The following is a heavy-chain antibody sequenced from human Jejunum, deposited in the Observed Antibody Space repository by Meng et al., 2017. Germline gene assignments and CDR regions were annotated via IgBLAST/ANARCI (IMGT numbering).Heavy chain of an antibody. CDR2: IHHSWST. D-gene: IGHD3-16*02. V-gene: IGHV4-4*02. J-gene: IGHJ4*02. CDR3: AREWSGSFRHFDY. Sequence: VQRRGVGPGLRRPAGARSPPGGVSGGSCSSSDWWSWVRQPPGKGLEWIGEIHHSWSTNYNPSLKSRVTISVDKSKNQFSLILSSVTAADTAVYYCAREWSGSFRHFDYWGQGTLVTVSS. CDR1: GGSCSSSDW.